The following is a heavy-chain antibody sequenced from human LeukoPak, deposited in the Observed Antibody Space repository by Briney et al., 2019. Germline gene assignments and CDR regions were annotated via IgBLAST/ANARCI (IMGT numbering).Heavy chain of an antibody. V-gene: IGHV3-7*01. J-gene: IGHJ4*02. CDR2: IRPDGSEK. CDR3: ARDYYDSLTGYYSSFDY. CDR1: GFTFSTHW. Sequence: GGSLRLSCAASGFTFSTHWMSWVRQAPGKGLEWVANIRPDGSEKYYVDSVKGRLTISRDNAKNSLYLQMNSLRGEDTAVYYCARDYYDSLTGYYSSFDYWGQGTLVTVSS. D-gene: IGHD3-9*01.